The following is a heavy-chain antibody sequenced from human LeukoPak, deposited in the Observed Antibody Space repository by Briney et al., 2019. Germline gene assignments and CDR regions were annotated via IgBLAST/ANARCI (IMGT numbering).Heavy chain of an antibody. J-gene: IGHJ6*04. CDR2: ITNSGRDA. V-gene: IGHV3-11*06. Sequence: GGSLRLSCAASGFTFSDHYMTWIRQAPGKGLDWVSYITNSGRDADYSDSVRGRFTTSRDNAKNSLYLQMNSLRPEDTAIYYCGRGHFGLDVWGKGTTVTVSS. CDR3: GRGHFGLDV. CDR1: GFTFSDHY.